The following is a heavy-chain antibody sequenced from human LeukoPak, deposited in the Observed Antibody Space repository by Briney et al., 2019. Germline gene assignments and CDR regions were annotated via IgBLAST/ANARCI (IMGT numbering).Heavy chain of an antibody. CDR2: IYYSGST. D-gene: IGHD3-22*01. Sequence: SETLSLTCTVSGGSISGFYWSWIRQPPGKGLEWIGYIYYSGSTNYIPSLKSRVTISVDTSKNQFSLKLSSVTAADTAAYFCARVREYYYDSSGYYSGAHFYFDYWGQGTLVTVSS. CDR1: GGSISGFY. CDR3: ARVREYYYDSSGYYSGAHFYFDY. V-gene: IGHV4-59*01. J-gene: IGHJ4*02.